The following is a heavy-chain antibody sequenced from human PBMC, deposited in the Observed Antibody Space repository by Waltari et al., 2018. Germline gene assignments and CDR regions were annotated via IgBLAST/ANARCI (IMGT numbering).Heavy chain of an antibody. D-gene: IGHD2-2*01. Sequence: QVQLVESGGGVVPPGGSVRLSCAGSGFTVSSYGMHWVRQAPGKGLEWVSYIHHDEISKHYADSVKGRFTISRDNSKNTVYLHMDSLRAEDTALYYCSKDSDAFYIDYWGQGVLVTVSS. CDR1: GFTVSSYG. CDR2: IHHDEISK. V-gene: IGHV3-30*02. J-gene: IGHJ4*02. CDR3: SKDSDAFYIDY.